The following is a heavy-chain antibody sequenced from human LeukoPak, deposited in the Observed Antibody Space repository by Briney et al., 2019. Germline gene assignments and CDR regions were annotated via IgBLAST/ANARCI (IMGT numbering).Heavy chain of an antibody. CDR2: ISTYSDKT. CDR1: GYTFTSYG. V-gene: IGHV1-18*01. CDR3: ARDHCSGGNCNAYYDF. D-gene: IGHD2-15*01. Sequence: ASVKVSCKASGYTFTSYGISWVRQAPGQGLEWMGWISTYSDKTNYVQRLQGRVTMTTDTSTSTAYMELRSLTSDDTAVYCCARDHCSGGNCNAYYDFWGQGALVTVSS. J-gene: IGHJ4*02.